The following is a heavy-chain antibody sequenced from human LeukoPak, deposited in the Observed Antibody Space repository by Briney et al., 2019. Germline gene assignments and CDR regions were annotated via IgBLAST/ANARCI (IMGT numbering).Heavy chain of an antibody. CDR1: GGSFSGYY. CDR2: INHSGST. CDR3: ARGDDFWSGYYAVFDI. J-gene: IGHJ3*02. V-gene: IGHV4-34*01. D-gene: IGHD3-3*01. Sequence: SETLSLTCAVYGGSFSGYYWSWIRQPPGKGLEWIGEINHSGSTNYNPSLKSRVTISVDTSKNQFSLKLSSVTAADTAVYYCARGDDFWSGYYAVFDIWGQGTMVTVSS.